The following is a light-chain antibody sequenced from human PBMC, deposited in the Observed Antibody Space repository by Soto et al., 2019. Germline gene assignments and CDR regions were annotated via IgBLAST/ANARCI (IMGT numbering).Light chain of an antibody. CDR2: GAS. Sequence: EIVMTQSPVTLSVSPGERATLSCRASQSVGSNLAWYQQKPGQAPRLLLYGASTRATGIPGRFSGSGSGTEFTLTITSLQSEYFAVYYRQQHYYWPPFGQG. J-gene: IGKJ2*01. V-gene: IGKV3-15*01. CDR1: QSVGSN. CDR3: QQHYYWPP.